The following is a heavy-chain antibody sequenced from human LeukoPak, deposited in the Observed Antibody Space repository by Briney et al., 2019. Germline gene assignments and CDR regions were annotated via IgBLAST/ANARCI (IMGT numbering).Heavy chain of an antibody. CDR2: MNPNSGNT. D-gene: IGHD4-17*01. CDR3: ARGGTGDFSYWYFDL. J-gene: IGHJ2*01. Sequence: ASVKVSCKASGYTFASYDINWVRQATGQGLEWMGWMNPNSGNTGYAQKFQGRVTMTRNTSISTAYMELSSLRSEDTAVYYCARGGTGDFSYWYFDLWGRGTLVTVSS. V-gene: IGHV1-8*01. CDR1: GYTFASYD.